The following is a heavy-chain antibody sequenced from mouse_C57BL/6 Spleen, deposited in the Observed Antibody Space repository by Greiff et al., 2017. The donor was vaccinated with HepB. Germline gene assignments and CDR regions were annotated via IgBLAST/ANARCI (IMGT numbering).Heavy chain of an antibody. CDR3: ARLAGYFDV. CDR2: IYPGDGDT. Sequence: QVQLQQSGPELVKPGASVKISCKASGYAFSSSWMNWVKQRPGKGLEWIGRIYPGDGDTNYNGKFKGKATLTADKSSSTAYMQLSSLTSEDSAVYFCARLAGYFDVWGTGTTVTVSS. J-gene: IGHJ1*03. CDR1: GYAFSSSW. V-gene: IGHV1-82*01.